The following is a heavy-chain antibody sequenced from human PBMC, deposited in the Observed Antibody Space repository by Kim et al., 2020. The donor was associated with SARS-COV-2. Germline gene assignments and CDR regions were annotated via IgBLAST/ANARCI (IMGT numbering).Heavy chain of an antibody. CDR3: AKDQGSSRYYGMDV. V-gene: IGHV3-9*01. J-gene: IGHJ6*02. D-gene: IGHD6-13*01. Sequence: GGSLRLSCAASGFTLENYVMHWVRQAPGKGLEWVSGISWNSGSIGYADSEKGRFTISRDNAKNSLYLQMNSLRAEDTALYYCAKDQGSSRYYGMDVWGQGTTVTVSS. CDR2: ISWNSGSI. CDR1: GFTLENYV.